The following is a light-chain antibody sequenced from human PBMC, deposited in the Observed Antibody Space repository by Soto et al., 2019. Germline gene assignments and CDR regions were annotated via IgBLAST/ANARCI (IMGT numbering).Light chain of an antibody. Sequence: EIVFTQSPGTLSLSPGAVATLSCRASQSVGSNLAWYQQKPGQTPRVLIYGASTRAIGIPARFSASGFGAEFTLTISSLQSEDFVVYYCQQYSNWHLLSFGGGTKVDIK. CDR1: QSVGSN. J-gene: IGKJ4*02. CDR2: GAS. V-gene: IGKV3-15*01. CDR3: QQYSNWHLLS.